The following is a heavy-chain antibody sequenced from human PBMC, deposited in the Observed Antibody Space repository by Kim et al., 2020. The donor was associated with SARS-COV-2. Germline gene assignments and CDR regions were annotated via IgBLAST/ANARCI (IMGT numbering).Heavy chain of an antibody. J-gene: IGHJ6*02. D-gene: IGHD1-26*01. CDR3: ARLELAIGPDYYYYYGMDV. CDR1: GGSISSYY. CDR2: IYYSGST. V-gene: IGHV4-59*08. Sequence: SETLSLTCTVSGGSISSYYWSWIRQPPGKGLEWIGYIYYSGSTNYNPSLKSRVTISVDTSKNQFSLKLSSVTAADTAVYYCARLELAIGPDYYYYYGMDVWGQGTTVTVSS.